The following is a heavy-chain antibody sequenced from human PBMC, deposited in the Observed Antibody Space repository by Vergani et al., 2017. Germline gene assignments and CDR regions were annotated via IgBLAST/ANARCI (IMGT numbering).Heavy chain of an antibody. V-gene: IGHV3-30*18. J-gene: IGHJ6*02. D-gene: IGHD3-22*01. CDR3: AKYYYVSSGYYGYYYYGMDV. Sequence: QVQLVESGGGVVQPGRSLRLSCAASGFTFSSYGMHWVRQAPGQGLEWVAVISYDGSNKYYADSVKGRFTISRDNSKNTLYLQMNSMRAEDTAVYYCAKYYYVSSGYYGYYYYGMDVWGQGTTVTVSS. CDR2: ISYDGSNK. CDR1: GFTFSSYG.